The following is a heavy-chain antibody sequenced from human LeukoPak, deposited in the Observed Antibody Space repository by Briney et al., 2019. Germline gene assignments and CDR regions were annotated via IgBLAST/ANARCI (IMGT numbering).Heavy chain of an antibody. CDR1: GFTFSSYA. D-gene: IGHD2-15*01. J-gene: IGHJ4*02. V-gene: IGHV3-30*04. Sequence: GRSLRLSCAASGFTFSSYAMHWVRQAPGKGLEWVAVISYDGSNKYYADSVKGRFTISRDNSKNTLYLQMNSLRAEDTAVYYCPREGCSGGSCYPDLWGQGTLVTVSS. CDR3: PREGCSGGSCYPDL. CDR2: ISYDGSNK.